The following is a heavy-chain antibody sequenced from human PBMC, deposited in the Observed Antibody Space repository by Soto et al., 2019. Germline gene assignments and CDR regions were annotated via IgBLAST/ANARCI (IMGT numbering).Heavy chain of an antibody. CDR2: IRWNSGSI. CDR3: ARCIGLRVEEGFDY. D-gene: IGHD2-8*01. V-gene: IGHV3-9*01. CDR1: GFTFDDYA. J-gene: IGHJ4*02. Sequence: EVQLVESGGGLVQPGRSLRLSCAASGFTFDDYAMHWVRQAPGKGLEWVSGIRWNSGSIGYADSVKGRFTISRDNAKNYLYLQMNSLRADDTALYYCARCIGLRVEEGFDYWGQGNLVTGSS.